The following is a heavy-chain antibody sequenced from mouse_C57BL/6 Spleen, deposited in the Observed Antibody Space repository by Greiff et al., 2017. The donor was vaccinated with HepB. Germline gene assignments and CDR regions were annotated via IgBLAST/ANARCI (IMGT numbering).Heavy chain of an antibody. Sequence: QVQLQQSGAELARPGASVKMSCKASGYTFTSYTMHWVKQRPGQGLEWIGYINPSSGYTKYNQKFKDKATLTADKSSSTAYMQLSSLTSEDSAVYYCARLCTTRGYFDVWGTGTTVTVSS. D-gene: IGHD1-1*01. V-gene: IGHV1-4*01. CDR1: GYTFTSYT. CDR2: INPSSGYT. J-gene: IGHJ1*03. CDR3: ARLCTTRGYFDV.